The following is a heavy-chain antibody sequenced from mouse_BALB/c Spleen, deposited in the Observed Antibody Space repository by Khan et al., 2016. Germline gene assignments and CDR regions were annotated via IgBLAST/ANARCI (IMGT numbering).Heavy chain of an antibody. J-gene: IGHJ3*01. Sequence: EVKLLESGGGLVQPGGSLKLSCAASGFDFSRYWMSWVRQAPGKGLEWIGEINPDSSTINHTPSLKDKFIISRDNAKNTLYLQMSKVRSEDTALYYCASNYGSSYGWFAYWGQGTLVTVSA. CDR3: ASNYGSSYGWFAY. CDR1: GFDFSRYW. CDR2: INPDSSTI. V-gene: IGHV4-1*02. D-gene: IGHD1-1*01.